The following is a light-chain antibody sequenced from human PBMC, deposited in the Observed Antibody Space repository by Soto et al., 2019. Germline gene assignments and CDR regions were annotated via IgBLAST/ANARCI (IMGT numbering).Light chain of an antibody. CDR2: AAS. CDR3: LQEYSYPYT. J-gene: IGKJ2*01. Sequence: AIQMTQSPSSLSASVGDRVTITCRASQGIDSDLGWYQHKPGKAPKLLIYAASRLQNGVPSRFSGSGSGTEFTLIISGLQPDDFATCYCLQEYSYPYTFGQGTKLDIK. V-gene: IGKV1-6*01. CDR1: QGIDSD.